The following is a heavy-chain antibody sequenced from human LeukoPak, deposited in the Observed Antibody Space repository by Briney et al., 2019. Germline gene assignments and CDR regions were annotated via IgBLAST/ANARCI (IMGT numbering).Heavy chain of an antibody. CDR3: ARGVPAFDY. V-gene: IGHV3-33*08. J-gene: IGHJ4*02. CDR2: VWFDGSNS. CDR1: GFTFDDYG. Sequence: GGSLRLSCAASGFTFDDYGMSWVRQAPGKGLEWLGYVWFDGSNSDYVDPVKGRFTISRDNSKNTVFLQMNSLRAEDTAVYYCARGVPAFDYWGQGTLVTVSS. D-gene: IGHD3-10*01.